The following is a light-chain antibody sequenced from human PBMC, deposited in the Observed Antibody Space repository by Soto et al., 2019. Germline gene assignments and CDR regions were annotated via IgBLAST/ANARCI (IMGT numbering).Light chain of an antibody. V-gene: IGKV1-39*01. CDR3: QQTYSTPYT. CDR2: TSG. Sequence: IQMTQSPSSLSASVGDRGTITCRASQRITTYLNWYQQKPGEAPKLLISTSGTLQRGVPSRFSGSGSGTDFTLTITALRPEDFATYFCQQTYSTPYTFGQGTKLEIK. J-gene: IGKJ2*01. CDR1: QRITTY.